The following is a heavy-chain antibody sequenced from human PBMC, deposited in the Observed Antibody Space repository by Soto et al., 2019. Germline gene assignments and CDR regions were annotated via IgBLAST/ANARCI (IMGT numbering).Heavy chain of an antibody. V-gene: IGHV3-23*01. CDR3: GKGNCKTGTADAFDI. CDR1: GFTFYNYA. J-gene: IGHJ3*02. Sequence: GSLRLACAACGFTFYNYALNWVRQAPGKGLEWVSSISGTGGSTFYAGSAKGRFTISRDNSKNTLFLQMTSLRAEDTAVYYCGKGNCKTGTADAFDIWGQETLLTVSS. CDR2: ISGTGGST. D-gene: IGHD1-1*01.